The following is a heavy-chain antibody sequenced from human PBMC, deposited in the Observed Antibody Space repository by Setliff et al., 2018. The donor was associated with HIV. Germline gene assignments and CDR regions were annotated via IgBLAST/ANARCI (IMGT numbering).Heavy chain of an antibody. J-gene: IGHJ3*02. V-gene: IGHV3-21*04. CDR1: GYTFTSYA. CDR3: VRDKWLVPDTFDI. D-gene: IGHD6-19*01. Sequence: GASVKVSCKASGYTFTSYAMHWVRQAPGKGLEWVSSISSSSYYIYYADSVKGRFTISRDNAKNSLYLQMNSLRAEDMALYYCVRDKWLVPDTFDIWGQGTMVTVSS. CDR2: ISSSSYYI.